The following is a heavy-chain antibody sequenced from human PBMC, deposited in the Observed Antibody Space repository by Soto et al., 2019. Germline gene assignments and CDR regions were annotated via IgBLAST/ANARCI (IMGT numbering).Heavy chain of an antibody. V-gene: IGHV4-39*01. Sequence: QLQLQESGPGLVKPSETLSLTCTVSGGSISSSSYYWGWIRQPPGKGLEWIGSIYYSGRTYYNPSLKSRVTISVDTSKNPFSLKLSSVTAADTAVYYCARHTPAISISDHWGQGTLVTVSS. D-gene: IGHD2-15*01. CDR1: GGSISSSSYY. CDR2: IYYSGRT. CDR3: ARHTPAISISDH. J-gene: IGHJ4*02.